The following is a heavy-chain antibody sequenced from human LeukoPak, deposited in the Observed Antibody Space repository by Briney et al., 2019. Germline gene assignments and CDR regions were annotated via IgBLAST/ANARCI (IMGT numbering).Heavy chain of an antibody. CDR1: GGSFSGYY. D-gene: IGHD5-24*01. J-gene: IGHJ1*01. Sequence: SETLSLTCAVYGGSFSGYYWSWIRQPPGKGLEWIGEINHSGSTNYNPSLKSRVTISVDTSKNQFSLKLSSVTAADTAVYYCARGRWPQFPGAKYFQHWGQGTLVTVSS. CDR3: ARGRWPQFPGAKYFQH. CDR2: INHSGST. V-gene: IGHV4-34*01.